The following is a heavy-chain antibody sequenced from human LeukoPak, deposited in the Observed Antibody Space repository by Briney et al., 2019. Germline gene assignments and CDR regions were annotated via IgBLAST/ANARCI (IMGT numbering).Heavy chain of an antibody. J-gene: IGHJ4*02. CDR3: ARDSRVYDSSGFDY. D-gene: IGHD3-22*01. Sequence: ASVKVSCKASGYTLTGYYMHWVRQAPGQGLEWMGWINPNSGGTNYAQKFQGRVTMTRDTSISTAYMELSRLRSDDTAVYYCARDSRVYDSSGFDYWGQGTLVTVSS. V-gene: IGHV1-2*02. CDR2: INPNSGGT. CDR1: GYTLTGYY.